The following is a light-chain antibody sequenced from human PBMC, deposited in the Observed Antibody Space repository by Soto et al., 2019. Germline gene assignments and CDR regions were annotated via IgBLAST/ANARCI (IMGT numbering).Light chain of an antibody. CDR3: QQYNSWPPWT. Sequence: EKVMTQSPATLSVSPGARATLSCRASQSVSSNLAWYRQKPGQAPRLLIYGASTRATRIPARFSGSVSGTEFTLSISSLQSEEFAVCYCQQYNSWPPWTWGRGTKVEL. CDR2: GAS. J-gene: IGKJ1*01. V-gene: IGKV3-15*01. CDR1: QSVSSN.